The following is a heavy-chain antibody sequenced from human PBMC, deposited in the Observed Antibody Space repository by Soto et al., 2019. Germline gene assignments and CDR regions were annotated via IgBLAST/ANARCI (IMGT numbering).Heavy chain of an antibody. CDR1: GDSVSSNSAA. Sequence: QSQTLSLTCAISGDSVSSNSAAWNWIRQSPSRGLEWLGRTYYRSKWYNDYAVSVKSRISINPDTSKNQFSLQLNSVTPEDTAVYYCARDPGGTMVRGVIHNWFDPWGQGTLVTVSS. D-gene: IGHD3-10*01. J-gene: IGHJ5*02. CDR3: ARDPGGTMVRGVIHNWFDP. CDR2: TYYRSKWYN. V-gene: IGHV6-1*01.